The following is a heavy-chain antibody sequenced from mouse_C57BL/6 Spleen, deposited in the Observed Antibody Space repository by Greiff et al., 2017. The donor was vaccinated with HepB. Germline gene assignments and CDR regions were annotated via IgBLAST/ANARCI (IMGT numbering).Heavy chain of an antibody. Sequence: VQLQQSGPVLVKPGPSVKISCKASGFTFTDYYMHWVKQSHGKSLEWIGLVYPYNGGTSYNQKFKGKDTLTVDTSSNTAYMGLNSLTSEDSAVYYCAREDTTVPPYFDYWGQGTTLTVSS. CDR1: GFTFTDYY. J-gene: IGHJ2*01. CDR3: AREDTTVPPYFDY. D-gene: IGHD1-1*01. V-gene: IGHV1-36*01. CDR2: VYPYNGGT.